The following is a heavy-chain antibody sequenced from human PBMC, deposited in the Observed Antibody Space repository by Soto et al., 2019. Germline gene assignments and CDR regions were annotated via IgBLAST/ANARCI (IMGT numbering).Heavy chain of an antibody. J-gene: IGHJ4*02. D-gene: IGHD6-6*01. Sequence: VGSLRLSCAASGFTFSSYEMNWVRQAPGKGLEWVSYISSSGSTIYYADSVKGRFTISRDNAKNSLYLQMNSLRAEDTAVYYCARTPVAARLSGVYWGQGTLVTVSS. CDR2: ISSSGSTI. V-gene: IGHV3-48*03. CDR1: GFTFSSYE. CDR3: ARTPVAARLSGVY.